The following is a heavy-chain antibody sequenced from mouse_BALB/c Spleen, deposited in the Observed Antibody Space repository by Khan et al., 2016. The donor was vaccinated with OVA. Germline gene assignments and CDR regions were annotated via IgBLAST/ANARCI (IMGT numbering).Heavy chain of an antibody. Sequence: EVELVESGGGLVQPGGSLKLSCAASGCTFSSYGMSWVRQTPDKRLELVATINSNGGSTYYPDSVKGRFTISRDNAKNTLYLQMSSLKSENTAMYSCASIARTINWGQGTTLTVSS. CDR3: ASIARTIN. CDR1: GCTFSSYG. V-gene: IGHV5-6-3*01. J-gene: IGHJ2*01. CDR2: INSNGGST.